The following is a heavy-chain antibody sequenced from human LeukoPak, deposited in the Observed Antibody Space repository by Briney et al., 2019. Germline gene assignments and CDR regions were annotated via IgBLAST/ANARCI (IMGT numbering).Heavy chain of an antibody. CDR1: GYTFTSYG. Sequence: GASVKVSCKASGYTFTSYGISWVRQAPGQGLEWMGWISAYNGNTNYAQKLQGRVTMTTDTSTSTAYMELRSLRSDDTAVYYCAKDPRIRSSLNYFDYWGQGTLVTVSS. V-gene: IGHV1-18*01. D-gene: IGHD3-10*01. CDR2: ISAYNGNT. J-gene: IGHJ4*02. CDR3: AKDPRIRSSLNYFDY.